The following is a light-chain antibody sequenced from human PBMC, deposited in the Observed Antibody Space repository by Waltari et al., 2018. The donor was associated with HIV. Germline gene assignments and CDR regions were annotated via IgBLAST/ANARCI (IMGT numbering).Light chain of an antibody. J-gene: IGKJ4*01. CDR1: QSLLRSSNNLNF. V-gene: IGKV4-1*01. Sequence: DIVMTQSPDSLAVSLGERATINCKSSQSLLRSSNNLNFLAWYQQKPGQPPKLLIYWASTRESGVPDRFSCSGSWTDFTLTISSLQPEDFATYYCPQYNSYPLTFGGGTKVEIK. CDR3: PQYNSYPLT. CDR2: WAS.